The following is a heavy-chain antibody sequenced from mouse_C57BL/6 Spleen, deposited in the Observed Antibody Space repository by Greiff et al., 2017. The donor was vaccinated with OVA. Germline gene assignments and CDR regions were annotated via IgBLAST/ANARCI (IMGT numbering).Heavy chain of an antibody. D-gene: IGHD4-1*01. J-gene: IGHJ3*01. V-gene: IGHV1-50*01. CDR1: GYTFTSYW. CDR2: IDPSDSYT. CDR3: ATGTRAY. Sequence: QVQLKQPGAELVKPGASVKLSCKASGYTFTSYWMQWVKQRPGQGLEWIGEIDPSDSYTNYNQKFKGKATLTVDTSSSTAYMQLSSLTSEDSAVYYCATGTRAYWGQGTLVTVSA.